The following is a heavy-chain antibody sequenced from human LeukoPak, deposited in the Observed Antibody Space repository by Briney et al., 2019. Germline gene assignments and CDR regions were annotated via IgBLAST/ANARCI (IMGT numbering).Heavy chain of an antibody. CDR1: GFTFDDYA. J-gene: IGHJ4*02. CDR3: AKDLRITIFGVAPSDY. Sequence: GGSLRLSCAASGFTFDDYAMHWVRQAPGKGLEWVSGISWNSGSIGYADSVKGRFTISRDNAKNSLYLQMNSLRAEDTAVYYCAKDLRITIFGVAPSDYWGQGTLVTVSS. D-gene: IGHD3-3*01. V-gene: IGHV3-9*01. CDR2: ISWNSGSI.